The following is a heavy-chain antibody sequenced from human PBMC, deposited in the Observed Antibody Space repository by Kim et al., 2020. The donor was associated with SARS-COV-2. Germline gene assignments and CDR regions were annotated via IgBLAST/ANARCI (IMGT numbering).Heavy chain of an antibody. CDR1: GFTFSYYV. J-gene: IGHJ4*02. Sequence: GGSLRLSCSVSGFTFSYYVMHWVRQAPGKGLEYVSAISSDGGTTYYADSLKDRFTISRDNSKNTMYLQMSSLRLEDTAVYYCVRGTGDWGQGTLVTVSS. V-gene: IGHV3-64*03. D-gene: IGHD3-16*01. CDR2: ISSDGGTT. CDR3: VRGTGD.